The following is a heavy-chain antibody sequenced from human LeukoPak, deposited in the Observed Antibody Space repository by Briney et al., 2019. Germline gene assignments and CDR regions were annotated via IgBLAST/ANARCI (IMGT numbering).Heavy chain of an antibody. V-gene: IGHV4-39*07. CDR3: ARERGLERQLWSRGIAVAGRFDP. CDR1: GGSISSSSYY. D-gene: IGHD6-19*01. J-gene: IGHJ5*02. CDR2: IYYSGST. Sequence: SETLSLTCTVSGGSISSSSYYWGWIRQPPGKGLEWIGSIYYSGSTYYNPSLKSRVTISVDTSKNQFSLKLSSVTAADTAVYYCARERGLERQLWSRGIAVAGRFDPWGQGTLVTVSS.